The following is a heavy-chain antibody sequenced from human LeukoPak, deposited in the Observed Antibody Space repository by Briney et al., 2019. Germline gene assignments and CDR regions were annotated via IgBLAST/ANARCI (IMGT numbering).Heavy chain of an antibody. CDR3: ARATSGSWDY. V-gene: IGHV3-23*01. D-gene: IGHD6-13*01. CDR1: GFTFSSYV. J-gene: IGHJ4*02. CDR2: ISGSGGST. Sequence: GGSLRLSCAASGFTFSSYVMSWVRQAPGKGLEWVSAISGSGGSTYYADSVKGRFTISRDNARNSLYLQMNSLRADDTAVYYCARATSGSWDYWGQGTLVTVSS.